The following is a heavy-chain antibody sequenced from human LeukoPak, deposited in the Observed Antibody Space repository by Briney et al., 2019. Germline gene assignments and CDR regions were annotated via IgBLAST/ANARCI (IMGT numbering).Heavy chain of an antibody. CDR1: GYNFTGYY. V-gene: IGHV1-2*06. CDR2: INPNSGGT. Sequence: GASVEVSCKATGYNFTGYYMHWVRQAPGQGLEWMGRINPNSGGTSYAQKFQGRVTMTRDTSISTAYMELSRLRSDDTAVYYCARDPTGTNPHLDYWGQGTLVTVSS. CDR3: ARDPTGTNPHLDY. D-gene: IGHD1-1*01. J-gene: IGHJ4*02.